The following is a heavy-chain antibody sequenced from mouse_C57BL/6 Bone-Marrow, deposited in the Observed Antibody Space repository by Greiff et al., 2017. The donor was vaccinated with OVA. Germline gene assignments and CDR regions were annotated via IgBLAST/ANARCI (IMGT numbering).Heavy chain of an antibody. CDR3: AKQGLLRSRWYFDV. J-gene: IGHJ1*03. CDR1: GFSFTSYG. D-gene: IGHD1-1*01. CDR2: IWGGGST. V-gene: IGHV2-9*01. Sequence: QVQLKESGPGLVAPSQSLSITCTVSGFSFTSYGVDWVRQPPGKGLAWLGVIWGGGSTNYNSALMSRLSISKDNSKSQVFLTMNSLQTDDTAMYYCAKQGLLRSRWYFDVWGTGTTVTVSS.